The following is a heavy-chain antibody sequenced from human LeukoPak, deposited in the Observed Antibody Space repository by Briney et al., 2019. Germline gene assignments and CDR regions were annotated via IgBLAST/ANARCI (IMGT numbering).Heavy chain of an antibody. V-gene: IGHV1-18*01. CDR1: GYTFTRYG. J-gene: IGHJ4*02. Sequence: GASVKVSCKASGYTFTRYGISWVRQAPGQGLEWMGWISAYNGNTNYAQRLQGRVTMTTDTSTSTAYMELRSLRSDDTAVYYCARTWRFRSSGYYDYWGQGTLVTVSS. CDR3: ARTWRFRSSGYYDY. D-gene: IGHD3-22*01. CDR2: ISAYNGNT.